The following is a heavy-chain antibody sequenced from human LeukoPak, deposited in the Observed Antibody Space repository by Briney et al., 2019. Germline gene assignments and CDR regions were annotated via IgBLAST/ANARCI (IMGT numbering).Heavy chain of an antibody. D-gene: IGHD3-10*01. Sequence: SETLSLTCTVSGGSISSSSYYWGWIRQPPGRGLEWIGSIYYSGSTYYNPSLKSRVTISVDTSKNQFSLKLSSVTAADTAVYYCARVFDSGSQAYFYYMDVWGKGTTVTISS. J-gene: IGHJ6*03. V-gene: IGHV4-39*07. CDR2: IYYSGST. CDR3: ARVFDSGSQAYFYYMDV. CDR1: GGSISSSSYY.